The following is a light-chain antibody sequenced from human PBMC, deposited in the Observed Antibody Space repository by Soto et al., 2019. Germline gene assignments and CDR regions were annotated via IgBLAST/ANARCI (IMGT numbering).Light chain of an antibody. CDR1: SSYVGVYYY. CDR2: DVT. Sequence: QSVLTQPASVSGSHGQSITISCTGTSSYVGVYYYVSWFQQHPGKAPKLMIYDVTKRPSGVSNRFSGSMSGNTASLTISGLQAEDEAHYYCGSYTSSNNLEMVFGGGTKLTVL. V-gene: IGLV2-14*03. CDR3: GSYTSSNNLEMV. J-gene: IGLJ2*01.